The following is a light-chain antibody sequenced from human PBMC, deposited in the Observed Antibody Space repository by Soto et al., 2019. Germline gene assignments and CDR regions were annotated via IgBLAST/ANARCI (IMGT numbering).Light chain of an antibody. J-gene: IGKJ2*01. CDR2: DAS. CDR1: QSLGDY. Sequence: ELLLTQSPATLSLSPGQRATLSCRASQSLGDYLAWYQQKPGQAPRLLIYDASNGATGIPARFSGGGSGTDFTLTISSLEPEDFAVYYCQQRGTFGQGTKLEIK. V-gene: IGKV3-11*01. CDR3: QQRGT.